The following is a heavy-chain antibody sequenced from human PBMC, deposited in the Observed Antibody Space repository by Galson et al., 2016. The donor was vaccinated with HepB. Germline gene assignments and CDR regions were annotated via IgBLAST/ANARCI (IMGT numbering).Heavy chain of an antibody. V-gene: IGHV3-53*01. CDR3: ANEGGKGAADGTFYGLDV. Sequence: SLRLSCAASGFIVSSNYMNWVRQAPGKGLEWVSIIYSGGLTFYADSVKGRFTISRDNSKNTVFLELKSLRVEDTAVYYCANEGGKGAADGTFYGLDVWGQGATVTVAS. J-gene: IGHJ6*02. CDR2: IYSGGLT. CDR1: GFIVSSNY. D-gene: IGHD6-13*01.